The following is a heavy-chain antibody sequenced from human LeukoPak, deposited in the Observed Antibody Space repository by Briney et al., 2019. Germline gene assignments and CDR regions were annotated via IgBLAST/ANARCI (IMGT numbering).Heavy chain of an antibody. J-gene: IGHJ4*02. Sequence: GGSLRLSCAASGFSFSTYGIHWVRQAPGKGLEWVAVIWYDGSNKYYADSVKGRFTISRDNSKNTLYLQMNSLRAEDTAVYYCAKAEVDTAMVTDWGQGTLVTVSS. CDR1: GFSFSTYG. V-gene: IGHV3-33*06. CDR2: IWYDGSNK. CDR3: AKAEVDTAMVTD. D-gene: IGHD5-18*01.